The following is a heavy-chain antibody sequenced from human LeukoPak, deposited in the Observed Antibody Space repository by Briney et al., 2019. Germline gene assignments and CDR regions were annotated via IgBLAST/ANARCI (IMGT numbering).Heavy chain of an antibody. CDR2: IYTSGST. J-gene: IGHJ6*03. CDR1: GGSIRSSNYY. Sequence: SETLSLTCAVSGGSIRSSNYYWGWIRQPAGKGLEWIGRIYTSGSTNYNPSLKSRVTMSVDTSKNQFSLKLISVTAADTAVYYCARWVVNYFYMDVWGKGTTVTVSS. CDR3: ARWVVNYFYMDV. V-gene: IGHV4-61*02. D-gene: IGHD2-21*01.